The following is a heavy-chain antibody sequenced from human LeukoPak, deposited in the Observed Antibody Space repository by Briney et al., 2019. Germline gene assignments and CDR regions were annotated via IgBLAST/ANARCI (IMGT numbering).Heavy chain of an antibody. CDR2: ISSSSSTI. J-gene: IGHJ6*02. CDR1: GFTFSSYS. Sequence: PGGSLRLSSAASGFTFSSYSMNWVRQAPGKGLEWVSYISSSSSTIYYADSVKGRFTISRDNAKNSLHLQMNSLRAEDTAVYYCASLQGYCSSTSCYAIYYGMDVWGQGTTVTVSS. D-gene: IGHD2-2*01. CDR3: ASLQGYCSSTSCYAIYYGMDV. V-gene: IGHV3-48*01.